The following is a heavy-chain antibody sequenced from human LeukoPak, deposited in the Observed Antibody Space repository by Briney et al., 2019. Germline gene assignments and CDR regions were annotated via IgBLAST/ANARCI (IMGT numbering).Heavy chain of an antibody. CDR2: IYYSGST. Sequence: SSETLSLTCTVSGGSISSYYWSWIRQPPGKGLEWIGYIYYSGSTNYNPSLKSRVTISVDTSKNQFSLKLSSVTAADTAVYYCARDSFNAFDIWGQGTMVTVSS. V-gene: IGHV4-59*01. J-gene: IGHJ3*02. CDR3: ARDSFNAFDI. CDR1: GGSISSYY.